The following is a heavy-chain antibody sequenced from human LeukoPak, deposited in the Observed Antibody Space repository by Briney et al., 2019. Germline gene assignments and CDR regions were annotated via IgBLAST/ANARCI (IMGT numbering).Heavy chain of an antibody. J-gene: IGHJ6*02. V-gene: IGHV5-51*01. CDR1: GYKFSNYW. CDR2: IYPGDSDT. CDR3: ARLARDIVGTGMDV. D-gene: IGHD2-15*01. Sequence: GKSLKISCKASGYKFSNYWIVWVRQMPGKGLEWMGIIYPGDSDTAYGPPFQDRVTISADKSNNTALLHLSSLRASDTAIYYCARLARDIVGTGMDVWGQGTTVTVSS.